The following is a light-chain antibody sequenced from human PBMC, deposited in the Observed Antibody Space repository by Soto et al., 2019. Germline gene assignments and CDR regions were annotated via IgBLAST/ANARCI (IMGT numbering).Light chain of an antibody. CDR2: GAS. J-gene: IGKJ1*01. Sequence: EIVMTQSPATLSVSPGERATLPCRASQSVSSNLAWYQQKPGQAPRLLIDGASTRATGIPARFSGSGSGTEFTLTISSLQSEDFAVYDCQPYNNWPRTFGQGTKVEIK. V-gene: IGKV3-15*01. CDR3: QPYNNWPRT. CDR1: QSVSSN.